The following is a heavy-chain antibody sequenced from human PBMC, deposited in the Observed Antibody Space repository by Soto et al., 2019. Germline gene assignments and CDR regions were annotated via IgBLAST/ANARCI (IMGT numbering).Heavy chain of an antibody. Sequence: GGSLRLSCAASGFTFTDAWMTWVRQAPGKGLEWVGRINTKTDGWTTDYAAPVKGRFTISRDDSKNTLYLQMRSLKTEDTGVYYCTTVRGTSNWPRLHLHSWGPGTLVTVTS. D-gene: IGHD4-4*01. CDR2: INTKTDGWTT. J-gene: IGHJ5*01. CDR1: GFTFTDAW. CDR3: TTVRGTSNWPRLHLHS. V-gene: IGHV3-15*05.